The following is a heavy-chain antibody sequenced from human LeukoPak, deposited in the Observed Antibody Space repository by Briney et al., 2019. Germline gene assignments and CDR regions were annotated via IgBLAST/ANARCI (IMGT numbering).Heavy chain of an antibody. CDR2: ISGSGGSR. J-gene: IGHJ4*02. CDR1: GFTFSSYA. Sequence: GGSLRLSCAASGFTFSSYAMSWVRQAPGKGLEWVSAISGSGGSRYYADSVKGRFTISRDNSKNTLYLQMNSLRAEDTAVYYCATPLGDFWSGYRARTDYWGQGTLVTVSS. D-gene: IGHD3-3*01. CDR3: ATPLGDFWSGYRARTDY. V-gene: IGHV3-23*01.